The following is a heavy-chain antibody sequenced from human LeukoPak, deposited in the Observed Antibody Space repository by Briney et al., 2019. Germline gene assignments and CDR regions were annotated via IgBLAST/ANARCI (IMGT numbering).Heavy chain of an antibody. D-gene: IGHD6-6*01. CDR3: ARAQYSSSSAGAFDI. CDR1: GFTFSSYS. V-gene: IGHV3-21*01. Sequence: GGSLRLSCAASGFTFSSYSMNWVRQAPGKGLEWVSSISSSSSYIYYADSVKGRFTISRDNAKNSLYLQMNSLRAEDTAVYYCARAQYSSSSAGAFDIWGQGTMVTVSS. J-gene: IGHJ3*02. CDR2: ISSSSSYI.